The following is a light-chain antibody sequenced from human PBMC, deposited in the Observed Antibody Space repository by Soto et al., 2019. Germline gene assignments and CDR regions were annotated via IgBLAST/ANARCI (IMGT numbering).Light chain of an antibody. Sequence: EIFLTQSPDTLSLSPGERATLTCRASQSVTNYIAWYQQRPGQAPRLLIYGASTRATGLPARFSGSGSGTEFTLIISSLQSEDSAFYYCQQYDNWPITFGQGTRLEIK. J-gene: IGKJ5*01. V-gene: IGKV3-15*01. CDR2: GAS. CDR1: QSVTNY. CDR3: QQYDNWPIT.